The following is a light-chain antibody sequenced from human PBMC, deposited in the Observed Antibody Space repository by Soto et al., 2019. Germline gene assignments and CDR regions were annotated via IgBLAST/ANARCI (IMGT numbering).Light chain of an antibody. CDR1: QSVGRNY. CDR3: QQYASSPLT. Sequence: EIVLTQSPDTLSVSPGERATLSCRASQSVGRNYLAWYQQKPGQAPRLLIHGASNRATGVPDRFSGSASGTDFTLTISRLEPEDFAVYYCQQYASSPLTFGGGTKVE. CDR2: GAS. J-gene: IGKJ4*01. V-gene: IGKV3-20*01.